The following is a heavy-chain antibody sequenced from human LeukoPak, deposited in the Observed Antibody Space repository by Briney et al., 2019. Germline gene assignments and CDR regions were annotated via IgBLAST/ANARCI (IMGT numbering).Heavy chain of an antibody. D-gene: IGHD3-10*01. Sequence: ASVTVSCTASGYTFTIYGINWVRQAPGQGLEWRGWISGHTGQANYAQKFQGRVTMTSDISTTTAYMELTGLRYNDTAVYFCAKDLYSSSSGSEVFDFWGQGTRVTVSS. CDR1: GYTFTIYG. V-gene: IGHV1-18*01. J-gene: IGHJ3*01. CDR2: ISGHTGQA. CDR3: AKDLYSSSSGSEVFDF.